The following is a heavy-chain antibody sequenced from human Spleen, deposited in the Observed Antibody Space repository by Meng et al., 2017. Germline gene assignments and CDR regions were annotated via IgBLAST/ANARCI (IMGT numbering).Heavy chain of an antibody. Sequence: QVQLQQWGAGLLKPSETLSLTCGVYGGSFSGYYWSWIRQPPGKGLEWIGEVNHSGNTNYNPSLKSRVTISVDTSKNQFSLKLSSVTAADSAVYYCARGPTTMAHDFDYWGQGTLVTVSS. J-gene: IGHJ4*02. D-gene: IGHD4-11*01. CDR2: VNHSGNT. CDR3: ARGPTTMAHDFDY. CDR1: GGSFSGYY. V-gene: IGHV4-34*01.